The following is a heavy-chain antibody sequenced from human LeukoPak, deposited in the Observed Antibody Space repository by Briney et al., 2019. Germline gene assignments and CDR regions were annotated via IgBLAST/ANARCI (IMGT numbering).Heavy chain of an antibody. J-gene: IGHJ3*02. CDR3: AADLSPYYYDSSGYYYVGAFDI. CDR1: GFTFTSSA. CDR2: IVVGSGNT. D-gene: IGHD3-22*01. V-gene: IGHV1-58*02. Sequence: SVKVSCKASGFTFTSSAMQWVRQARGQRLEWIGWIVVGSGNTNYAQKFQERVTITRDMSTSTAYMELSSLRSEDTAVYYCAADLSPYYYDSSGYYYVGAFDIWGQGTMVTVSS.